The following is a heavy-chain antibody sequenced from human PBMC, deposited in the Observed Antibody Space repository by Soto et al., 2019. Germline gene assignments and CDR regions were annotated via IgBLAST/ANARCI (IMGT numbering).Heavy chain of an antibody. D-gene: IGHD5-12*01. V-gene: IGHV3-23*01. CDR2: ISTGSVNT. CDR1: RFIFRDYA. CDR3: ARDVGGFNAMFDY. Sequence: GGSLRLSCAASRFIFRDYAMSWVRQTPGKGLEWVSTISTGSVNTHYADSIEGRFTISRDDSKNTLYLQMNSLRAEDTALYYCARDVGGFNAMFDYWGQGTQVTVSS. J-gene: IGHJ4*02.